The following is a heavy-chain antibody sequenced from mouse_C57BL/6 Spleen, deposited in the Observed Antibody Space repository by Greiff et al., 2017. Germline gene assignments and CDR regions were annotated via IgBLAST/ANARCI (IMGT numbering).Heavy chain of an antibody. Sequence: QVQLKESGPELVKPGASVKISCKASGYSFTSYYIHWVKQRPGQGLAWIGWIYPGSGNTKYNEQFKGKATLTADTSSSTAYMQLSSLTSEDSAVYYCARDHYGSSPFAYWGQGTLVTVSA. CDR2: IYPGSGNT. J-gene: IGHJ3*01. CDR1: GYSFTSYY. D-gene: IGHD1-1*01. CDR3: ARDHYGSSPFAY. V-gene: IGHV1-66*01.